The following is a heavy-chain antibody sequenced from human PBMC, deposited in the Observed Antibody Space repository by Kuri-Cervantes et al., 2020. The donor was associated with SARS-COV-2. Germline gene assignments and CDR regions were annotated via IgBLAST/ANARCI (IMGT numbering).Heavy chain of an antibody. Sequence: GGSLRLSCAASGFTFSSYAMHWVRQAPGKGLEWVAVISYDGSNKYYADSVKGRFTISRDNSKNTLYLQMNSLRAEDTAVCYCAREGAFDNYYYYMDVWGKGTTVTVSS. J-gene: IGHJ6*03. D-gene: IGHD1-26*01. CDR3: AREGAFDNYYYYMDV. CDR2: ISYDGSNK. V-gene: IGHV3-30*04. CDR1: GFTFSSYA.